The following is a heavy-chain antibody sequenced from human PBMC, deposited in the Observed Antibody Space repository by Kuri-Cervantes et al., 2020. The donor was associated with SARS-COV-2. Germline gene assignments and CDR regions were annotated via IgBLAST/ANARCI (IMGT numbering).Heavy chain of an antibody. J-gene: IGHJ6*03. CDR1: GFTFPSYA. D-gene: IGHD4-17*01. CDR3: AKEVDFGDYGYYYMDV. Sequence: GGSLRLSCVGSGFTFPSYAMSRVRQAPGKGPEWVSGITGRHVTDYAHSVTGRFTISRDNSKKMVYLQMNSLRVEDTAVYYCAKEVDFGDYGYYYMDVWGKGTTVTVSS. V-gene: IGHV3-23*01. CDR2: ITGRHVT.